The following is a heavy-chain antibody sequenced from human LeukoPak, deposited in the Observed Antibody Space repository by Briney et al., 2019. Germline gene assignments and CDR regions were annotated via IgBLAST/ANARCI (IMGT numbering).Heavy chain of an antibody. J-gene: IGHJ4*02. D-gene: IGHD2-15*01. V-gene: IGHV4-59*01. CDR3: ARNEGGRGKPKFDY. CDR2: ISYSGTT. CDR1: GGSINSYW. Sequence: KPSETLSLTCTVSGGSINSYWWNWIRQPPGKGLEWIGFISYSGTTNYNPSLKSRVTISVDTSKNQFSLKMSSVTAADTAVYYCARNEGGRGKPKFDYWGQGALVTVSS.